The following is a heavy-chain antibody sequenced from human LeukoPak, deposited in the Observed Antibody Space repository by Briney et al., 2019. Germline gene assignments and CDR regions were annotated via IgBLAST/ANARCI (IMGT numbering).Heavy chain of an antibody. CDR3: ARSLFGFDY. J-gene: IGHJ4*02. V-gene: IGHV3-66*01. Sequence: GGSLRLSCAASGFTVSINYMNWVRQAPGKGLEWVSVIHSGGSTYYADSVKGRFTISRDNSKNTLYLHMNSLRAEDTAVYYCARSLFGFDYWGQGTPVTVSP. CDR2: IHSGGST. CDR1: GFTVSINY. D-gene: IGHD3-10*02.